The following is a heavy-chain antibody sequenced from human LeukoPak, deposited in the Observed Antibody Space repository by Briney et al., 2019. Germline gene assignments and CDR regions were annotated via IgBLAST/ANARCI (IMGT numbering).Heavy chain of an antibody. CDR3: GRSRSSLGGAIEY. CDR2: IYPGDSDI. Sequence: GESLKISCKASGYSFTSYWIGWVRQMPGKGLEWMGIIYPGDSDIRYSPSFQGQVTISADKSITTAYLQWSSLKASDTAMYYCGRSRSSLGGAIEYWGQGTLVTVSS. CDR1: GYSFTSYW. D-gene: IGHD3-16*01. V-gene: IGHV5-51*01. J-gene: IGHJ4*02.